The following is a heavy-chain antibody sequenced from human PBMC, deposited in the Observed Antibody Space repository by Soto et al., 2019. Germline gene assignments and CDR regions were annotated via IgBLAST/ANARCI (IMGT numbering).Heavy chain of an antibody. J-gene: IGHJ1*01. CDR2: ISHDGTNK. CDR1: GFTFSSYA. D-gene: IGHD3-3*01. V-gene: IGHV3-30-3*01. Sequence: PGGSLRLSCAASGFTFSSYAMHWVRQAPGKGLEWVAVISHDGTNKYYADSVKGRFTISRDNSKNTLYLQMNSLRAEDTAVYYCTRPHDFWSGYYPFQNWGQRTLVTVSS. CDR3: TRPHDFWSGYYPFQN.